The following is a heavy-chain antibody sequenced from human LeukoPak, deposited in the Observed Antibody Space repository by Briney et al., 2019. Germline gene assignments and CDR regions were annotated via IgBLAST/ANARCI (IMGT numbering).Heavy chain of an antibody. Sequence: GASVKVSCKASGYTFTGYYMHWVRQAPGQGLEWMGWINPNSGGTNYAQKFQGRVTMTRDTSISTAYMELSRLRSDDTAVYYCARDLENSSSSPIDYWGQGTLVTVSS. D-gene: IGHD6-6*01. CDR1: GYTFTGYY. V-gene: IGHV1-2*02. CDR3: ARDLENSSSSPIDY. CDR2: INPNSGGT. J-gene: IGHJ4*02.